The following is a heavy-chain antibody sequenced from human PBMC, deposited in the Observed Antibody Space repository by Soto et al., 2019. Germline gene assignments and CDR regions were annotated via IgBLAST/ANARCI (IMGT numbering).Heavy chain of an antibody. J-gene: IGHJ4*02. CDR2: IYNSGST. Sequence: SETLSLTCTVSGGSISSGDYYWTWIRQPPGKGLEWIGCIYNSGSTYYNPSLKSRVTISVDTSKNQFSLKLSSVTAADTAVYYCASTDARGYSYGSRDYWGQGXLVTVSS. CDR3: ASTDARGYSYGSRDY. V-gene: IGHV4-30-4*01. D-gene: IGHD5-18*01. CDR1: GGSISSGDYY.